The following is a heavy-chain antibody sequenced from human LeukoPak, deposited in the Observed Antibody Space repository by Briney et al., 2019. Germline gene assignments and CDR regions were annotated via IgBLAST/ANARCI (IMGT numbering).Heavy chain of an antibody. CDR2: IWYDGSKK. J-gene: IGHJ4*02. V-gene: IGHV3-33*01. CDR3: ARSFRPINIATWFLSFDS. D-gene: IGHD3-10*01. Sequence: PGRSLRLSCAASGFTFISYGMHRVRHAPGKGLEWVAVIWYDGSKKYYADSVKGRFTISRDNATNTVYMEISILGAENTPVYYCARSFRPINIATWFLSFDSWGPETLVTVSS. CDR1: GFTFISYG.